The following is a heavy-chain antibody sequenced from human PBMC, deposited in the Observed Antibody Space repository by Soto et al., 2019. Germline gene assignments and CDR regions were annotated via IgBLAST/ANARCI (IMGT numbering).Heavy chain of an antibody. CDR2: VFYTGFT. D-gene: IGHD1-20*01. CDR3: ATSQKGYNWNYFDH. J-gene: IGHJ4*02. V-gene: IGHV4-39*01. Sequence: SETLSLTCAVSGASISGSYYYWAWLRQSPGKGPERIGSVFYTGFTSYNPSLESRVSVSVDTSKSQFSLKLSAVTAADTAVYYCATSQKGYNWNYFDHWGQGALVTVSS. CDR1: GASISGSYYY.